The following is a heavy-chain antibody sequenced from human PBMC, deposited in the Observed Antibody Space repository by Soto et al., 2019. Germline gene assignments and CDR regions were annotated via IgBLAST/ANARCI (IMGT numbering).Heavy chain of an antibody. CDR2: IYTSGST. V-gene: IGHV4-4*07. J-gene: IGHJ3*02. D-gene: IGHD3-22*01. CDR3: ARGFPSINMIVGDAFDI. Sequence: XGTLSLTCTVSGGSISSYYWSWIRPHAGKGLEWIGRIYTSGSTNYNPSLKSRVTMSVDTSKNQFSLKLSSVTAADTAVYYCARGFPSINMIVGDAFDIWGQGTMVTVSS. CDR1: GGSISSYY.